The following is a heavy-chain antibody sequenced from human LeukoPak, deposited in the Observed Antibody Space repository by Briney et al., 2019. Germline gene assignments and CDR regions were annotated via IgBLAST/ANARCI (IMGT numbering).Heavy chain of an antibody. CDR1: XGSXSSXX. D-gene: IGHD5-12*01. J-gene: IGHJ4*02. V-gene: IGHV4-59*01. Sequence: XSLXCTVSXGSXSSXXWSWIXQXPGXGLXXXGYIYYSGSTNYNPSLKSRVTISVDTSKNQFSLKLSSVTAADTAVYYCARGRGYRGYDAFDYWGQGTLVTVSS. CDR3: ARGRGYRGYDAFDY. CDR2: IYYSGST.